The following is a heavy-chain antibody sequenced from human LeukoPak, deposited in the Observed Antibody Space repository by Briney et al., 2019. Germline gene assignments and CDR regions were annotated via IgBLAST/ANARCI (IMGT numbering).Heavy chain of an antibody. V-gene: IGHV4-59*01. D-gene: IGHD7-27*01. Sequence: PSETLSLTCTVSGGSISSYYWSWLRQPPGKGLEWIGYIYYSGSTNYNPSLKSRVTISVDTSKNQFSLKLSSVTAADTAVYYCARGGTGDPVDYWGQGTLVTVSS. CDR2: IYYSGST. J-gene: IGHJ4*02. CDR1: GGSISSYY. CDR3: ARGGTGDPVDY.